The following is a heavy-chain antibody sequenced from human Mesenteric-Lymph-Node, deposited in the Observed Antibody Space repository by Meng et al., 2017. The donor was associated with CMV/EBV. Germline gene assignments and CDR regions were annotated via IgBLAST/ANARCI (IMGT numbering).Heavy chain of an antibody. D-gene: IGHD4-23*01. CDR2: INHSGST. Sequence: QAQLQLWGAGCWMPSETLSLPCAVDGGSFSGYYCSWIRQPPGKGLEWIGEINHSGSTNYNPSLKSRVTISVDTSKNQFFLKLSSVTAADTAVYYCARHQRWLKSEGGFNYWGQGTLVTVSS. CDR1: GGSFSGYY. V-gene: IGHV4-34*01. CDR3: ARHQRWLKSEGGFNY. J-gene: IGHJ4*02.